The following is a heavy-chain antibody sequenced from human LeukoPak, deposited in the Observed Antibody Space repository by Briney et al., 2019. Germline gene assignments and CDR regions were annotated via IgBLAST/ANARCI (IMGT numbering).Heavy chain of an antibody. CDR1: GYTFTSYD. Sequence: ASVKVSCKAPGYTFTSYDINWVRQATGQGLEWLGWMNPYSGNAAYAQKFQGRVTMTRDTSISTAYMQLSSLRSEDTAVYYCARARYSYGSAVLYHYYYMDVWGKGTTVTVSS. J-gene: IGHJ6*03. V-gene: IGHV1-8*01. D-gene: IGHD5-18*01. CDR2: MNPYSGNA. CDR3: ARARYSYGSAVLYHYYYMDV.